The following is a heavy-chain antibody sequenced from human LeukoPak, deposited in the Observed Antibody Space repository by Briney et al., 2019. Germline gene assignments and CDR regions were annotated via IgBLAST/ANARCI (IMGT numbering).Heavy chain of an antibody. CDR2: ISSSSSYI. D-gene: IGHD2-15*01. CDR3: ARAPDSRRWYDY. J-gene: IGHJ4*02. CDR1: GFTFSSYS. V-gene: IGHV3-21*01. Sequence: GGSLRLSCAASGFTFSSYSMNWVRQAPGKGLEWVSSISSSSSYIYYADSVKGRFTISRDNAKNSLYLQMNSLRAEDTAVYYCARAPDSRRWYDYWGQGTLVTVSS.